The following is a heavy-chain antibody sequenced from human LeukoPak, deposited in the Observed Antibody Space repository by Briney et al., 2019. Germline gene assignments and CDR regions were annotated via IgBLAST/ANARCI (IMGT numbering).Heavy chain of an antibody. V-gene: IGHV4-34*01. D-gene: IGHD6-13*01. CDR2: INHSGST. Sequence: SETLSLTCAVYGGSFSAYYWSWIRQPPGKGLEWIGEINHSGSTNYNPSLKSRVTISVDTSKNQLSLKLSSVTAADTAVYYCARGLRSQAAAGTHWGQGTLVTVSS. CDR1: GGSFSAYY. J-gene: IGHJ1*01. CDR3: ARGLRSQAAAGTH.